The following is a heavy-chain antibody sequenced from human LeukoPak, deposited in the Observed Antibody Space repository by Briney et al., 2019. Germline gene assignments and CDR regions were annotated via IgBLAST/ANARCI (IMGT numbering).Heavy chain of an antibody. Sequence: PSETLSLTCTVSGGSISSGGYYWSWIRQHPGKGLEWIGYIYYSGSTYYNPSLKSRVTISVDTSKNQFSLKLSSVTAADTAVYYCARLSGYSSGWYFRRPQNWYFDLWGRGTLVTVSS. J-gene: IGHJ2*01. CDR2: IYYSGST. CDR3: ARLSGYSSGWYFRRPQNWYFDL. V-gene: IGHV4-31*03. CDR1: GGSISSGGYY. D-gene: IGHD6-19*01.